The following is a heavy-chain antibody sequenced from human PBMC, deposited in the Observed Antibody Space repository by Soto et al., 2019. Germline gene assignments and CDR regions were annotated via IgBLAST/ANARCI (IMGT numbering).Heavy chain of an antibody. V-gene: IGHV3-53*01. J-gene: IGHJ5*02. CDR3: ARDRDLSGGSGRSGGWFDL. CDR2: IYSGGGI. D-gene: IGHD6-19*01. Sequence: EVQLVESGGGLVQPGGSLRLSCAGSGFIGSTYHMSWVRQTPGKGLEWVSGIYSGGGIYYSDSVRGRFTISIDDSKNTLYLQMNSLRVENTAVYYCARDRDLSGGSGRSGGWFDLWGQGTLVTVSS. CDR1: GFIGSTYH.